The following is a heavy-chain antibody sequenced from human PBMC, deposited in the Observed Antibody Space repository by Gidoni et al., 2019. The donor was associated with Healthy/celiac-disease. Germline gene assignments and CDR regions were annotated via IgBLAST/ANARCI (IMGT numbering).Heavy chain of an antibody. CDR2: IYHSGST. J-gene: IGHJ4*02. V-gene: IGHV4-38-2*02. D-gene: IGHD3-22*01. CDR1: GYSLNIGYY. CDR3: ARDRSGYALVVDY. Sequence: QVQLPESGPGLVKPSETLSLTCTVSGYSLNIGYYWGCIRQPPGKGLEWIGSIYHSGSTYYNPSFKSRVTISGETSKNQFYLKLSSVTAADTAVYYWARDRSGYALVVDYWGQGTLVIVSS.